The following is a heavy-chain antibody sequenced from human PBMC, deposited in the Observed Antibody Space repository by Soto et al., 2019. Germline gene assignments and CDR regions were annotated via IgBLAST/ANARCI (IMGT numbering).Heavy chain of an antibody. Sequence: QVQLVQSGAEVKKPGSSVKVSCKASGGTFSSYTISWVRQAPGQGLEWMGRIIPILGIANYAQKFQGRVTITADKSTSTAYMELSSLRSEDTAVYYCARDPTAMVTAYNWFDPWGQGPLVTVSS. J-gene: IGHJ5*02. CDR3: ARDPTAMVTAYNWFDP. V-gene: IGHV1-69*08. CDR1: GGTFSSYT. CDR2: IIPILGIA. D-gene: IGHD5-18*01.